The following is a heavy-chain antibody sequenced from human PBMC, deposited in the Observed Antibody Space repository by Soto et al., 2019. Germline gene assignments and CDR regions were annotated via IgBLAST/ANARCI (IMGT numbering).Heavy chain of an antibody. V-gene: IGHV3-23*01. Sequence: EVQLLESGGGLVQPGGSLRLSCAASGFTFSSYAMSWVRQAPGKGLEWVSTISGSDGSTYYADSVKGRFTISRDNSKNPLYLQMNSLRAEDTAVYYCAKEYSRGWYYFDYWGQGIMVTVSS. J-gene: IGHJ4*02. CDR3: AKEYSRGWYYFDY. CDR1: GFTFSSYA. D-gene: IGHD6-19*01. CDR2: ISGSDGST.